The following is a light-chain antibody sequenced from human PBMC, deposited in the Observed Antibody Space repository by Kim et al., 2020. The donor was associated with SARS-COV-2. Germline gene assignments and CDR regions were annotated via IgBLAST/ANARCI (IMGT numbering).Light chain of an antibody. CDR1: SSDVGNYNY. J-gene: IGLJ3*02. CDR3: CSSAGGYTWV. Sequence: SVTISCTGTSSDVGNYNYVSWYQQHPGKAPILMIYDVSKRPSGVPERFSGSKSGNTASLTISGLQAEDEADYYCCSSAGGYTWVFGGGTQLTVL. CDR2: DVS. V-gene: IGLV2-11*01.